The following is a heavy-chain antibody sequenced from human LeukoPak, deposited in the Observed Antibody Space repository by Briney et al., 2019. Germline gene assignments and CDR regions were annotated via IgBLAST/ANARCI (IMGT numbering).Heavy chain of an antibody. CDR1: GFTFSGNA. CDR3: AKAVHGWSGYYYYYYMDV. D-gene: IGHD3-3*01. CDR2: VGGDEKT. V-gene: IGHV3-23*01. Sequence: PGGSLRLSCVASGFTFSGNAMSWVRQAPGRGLEWVSGVGGDEKTHYADFVRGRFTISRDNSKNTVFLQMNSLTVEDTAVYYCAKAVHGWSGYYYYYYMDVWGKGTTVTVSS. J-gene: IGHJ6*03.